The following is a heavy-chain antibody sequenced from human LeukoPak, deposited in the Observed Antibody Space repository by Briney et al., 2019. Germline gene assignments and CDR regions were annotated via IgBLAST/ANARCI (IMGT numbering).Heavy chain of an antibody. CDR2: INHSGST. D-gene: IGHD3-10*01. J-gene: IGHJ6*03. Sequence: SETLSLTCAVYGGSFSGYYWSWIRQPPGKGLEWIGEINHSGSTNYNPSLKSRVTISVDTSKNQFSLKLSSVTAADTAVYYCARGVRGVIRHYYYMDVWGKGTTVTISS. CDR1: GGSFSGYY. CDR3: ARGVRGVIRHYYYMDV. V-gene: IGHV4-34*01.